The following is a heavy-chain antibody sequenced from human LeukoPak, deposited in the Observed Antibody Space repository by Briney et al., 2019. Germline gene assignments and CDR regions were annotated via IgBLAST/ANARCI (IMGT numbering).Heavy chain of an antibody. Sequence: ASVKVSCKASGYTFTSYYMHWVRQAPGQGLEWMGIINPSGGSTSYAQKFQGRVTMTRDTSTSTVYMELSSLRSEDTAVYYCARDGCSSTSCYHTFDYWGQGTLVTVSP. J-gene: IGHJ4*02. CDR1: GYTFTSYY. CDR3: ARDGCSSTSCYHTFDY. D-gene: IGHD2-2*01. CDR2: INPSGGST. V-gene: IGHV1-46*01.